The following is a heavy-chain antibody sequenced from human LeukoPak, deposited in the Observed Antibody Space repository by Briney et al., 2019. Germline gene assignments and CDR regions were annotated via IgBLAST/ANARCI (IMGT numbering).Heavy chain of an antibody. CDR2: ISGSGGST. CDR3: AKGNSSGWDAFDI. Sequence: PGGSLRLSCAASGFTFSSYWMHWVRQAPGKGLEWVSAISGSGGSTYYADSVKGRFTISRDNSKNTLYLQMNSLRAEDTAVYYCAKGNSSGWDAFDIWGQGTMVTVSS. V-gene: IGHV3-23*01. J-gene: IGHJ3*02. D-gene: IGHD6-19*01. CDR1: GFTFSSYW.